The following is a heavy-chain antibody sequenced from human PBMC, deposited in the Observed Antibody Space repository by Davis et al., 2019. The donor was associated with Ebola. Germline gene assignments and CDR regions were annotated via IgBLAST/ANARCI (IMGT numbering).Heavy chain of an antibody. J-gene: IGHJ6*02. CDR1: GFTFTSSA. CDR3: ARDTRGSYALGYYYYGMDV. V-gene: IGHV1-58*02. CDR2: IVVGSGNT. D-gene: IGHD1-26*01. Sequence: SVKVSCKASGFTFTSSAMQWVRQARGQRLEWIGWIVVGSGNTNYAQKFQERVTITRDMSTSTAYMELRSLRSDDTAVYYCARDTRGSYALGYYYYGMDVWGQGTTVTVSS.